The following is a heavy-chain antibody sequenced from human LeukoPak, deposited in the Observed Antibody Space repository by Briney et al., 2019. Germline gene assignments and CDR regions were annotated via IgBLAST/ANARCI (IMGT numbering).Heavy chain of an antibody. CDR2: ISSNGGST. CDR1: GFTFSSYA. V-gene: IGHV3-64D*06. J-gene: IGHJ4*02. CDR3: VKDRYCNSTSCYAEFDY. Sequence: GGSLRLSCSASGFTFSSYAMHWVRQAPGKGLEYVSAISSNGGSTYHADSVKGRFTISRDNSKNTLYLQMSSLRAEDTAVYYCVKDRYCNSTSCYAEFDYWGQGTLVTVSS. D-gene: IGHD2-2*01.